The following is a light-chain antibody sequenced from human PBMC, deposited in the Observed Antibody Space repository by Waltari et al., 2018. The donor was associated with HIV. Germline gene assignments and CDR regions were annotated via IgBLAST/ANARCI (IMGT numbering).Light chain of an antibody. J-gene: IGLJ2*01. V-gene: IGLV3-1*01. CDR2: QVV. CDR1: KLRDTY. Sequence: SYDLTQPPSVSVSPGQTAAIPCSGRKLRDTYTSWYQRKAGQAPVLLIYQVVRRPSGISERFSGSSSGDTATLAIYGAQAGDEADYFCQAWASDTAVFGGGTTLTVL. CDR3: QAWASDTAV.